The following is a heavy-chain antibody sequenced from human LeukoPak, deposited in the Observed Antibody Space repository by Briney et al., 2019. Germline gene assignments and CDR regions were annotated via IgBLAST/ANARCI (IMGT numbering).Heavy chain of an antibody. CDR1: GFTFSSYS. Sequence: PGGSLRLSCAASGFTFSSYSMNWVRQAPGKGLEWVSSISSSSSYIYYADSVKGRFTISRDNAKNSLYLQMNSLRAEDTAVHYCARDFVGYFDYWGQGTLVTVSS. CDR3: ARDFVGYFDY. CDR2: ISSSSSYI. J-gene: IGHJ4*02. D-gene: IGHD1-26*01. V-gene: IGHV3-21*01.